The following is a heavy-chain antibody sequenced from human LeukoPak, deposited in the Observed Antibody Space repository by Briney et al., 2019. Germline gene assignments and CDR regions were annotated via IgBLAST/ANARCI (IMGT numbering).Heavy chain of an antibody. CDR1: GFTFSSYG. CDR3: VKEGRYCSSTSCFDY. D-gene: IGHD2-2*01. V-gene: IGHV3-64D*06. Sequence: GGSLRLSCSASGFTFSSYGMHWVRKAPGKGLEYVSAISSNGGSTYYADSVKGRFTISRDNSKKTLDLQMSSLRAEDTAVYYCVKEGRYCSSTSCFDYWGQGTLVTV. J-gene: IGHJ4*02. CDR2: ISSNGGST.